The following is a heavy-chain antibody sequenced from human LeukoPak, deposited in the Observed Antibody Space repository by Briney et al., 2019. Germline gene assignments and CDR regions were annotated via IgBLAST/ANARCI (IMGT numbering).Heavy chain of an antibody. CDR2: INAGNGNT. Sequence: GASVKVSCKASGYTFTSYAMHWVRQAPGQRLEWMGWINAGNGNTKYSQEFQGRVTITRDTSASTAYMELSSLRSEDMAVYYCARGGAAAGTHPYDYWGQGTLVTVSS. D-gene: IGHD6-13*01. CDR3: ARGGAAAGTHPYDY. CDR1: GYTFTSYA. J-gene: IGHJ4*02. V-gene: IGHV1-3*03.